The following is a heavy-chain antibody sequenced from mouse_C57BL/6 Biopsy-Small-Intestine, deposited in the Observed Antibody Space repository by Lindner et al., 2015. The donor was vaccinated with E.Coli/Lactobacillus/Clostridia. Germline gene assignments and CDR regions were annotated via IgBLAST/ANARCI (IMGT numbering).Heavy chain of an antibody. D-gene: IGHD1-1*01. CDR3: ARRCSSTSCSNFDY. CDR2: INPNSGGT. V-gene: IGHV1-64*01. Sequence: SVKVSCKASGYTFTGYYMHWVRQAPGQGLEWMGRINPNSGGTNYAQKFQGRVTMTRDTSTSTAYMELSRLRSDDTAVYYCARRCSSTSCSNFDYWGQGSLVTVS. J-gene: IGHJ3*01. CDR1: GYTFTGYY.